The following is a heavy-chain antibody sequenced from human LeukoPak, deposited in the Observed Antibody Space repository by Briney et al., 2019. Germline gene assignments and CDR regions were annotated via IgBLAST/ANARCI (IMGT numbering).Heavy chain of an antibody. D-gene: IGHD3-9*01. V-gene: IGHV3-7*01. J-gene: IGHJ6*03. CDR2: IKQDGSEK. CDR1: GFTFSSYS. CDR3: AREEGERYFDWFRGNYYYMDV. Sequence: PGGSLRLSCAASGFTFSSYSMNWVRQAPGKGLEWVANIKQDGSEKYYVDSVKGRFTISRDNAKNSLYLQMNSLRAEDTAVYYCAREEGERYFDWFRGNYYYMDVWGKGTTVTISS.